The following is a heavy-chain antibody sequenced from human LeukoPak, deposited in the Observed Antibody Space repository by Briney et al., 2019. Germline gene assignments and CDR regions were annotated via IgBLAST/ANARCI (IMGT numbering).Heavy chain of an antibody. D-gene: IGHD1-26*01. Sequence: GGSLRLSCAASGFSFSSYAMSWVRQAPGKGLEWVSTISASGSTTYYADSVKGRFTISRDNSKNTLYLQMNSLRAEDTAVYYCAREGGATFLYWFDPWGQGTLVTVSS. V-gene: IGHV3-23*01. CDR2: ISASGSTT. J-gene: IGHJ5*02. CDR3: AREGGATFLYWFDP. CDR1: GFSFSSYA.